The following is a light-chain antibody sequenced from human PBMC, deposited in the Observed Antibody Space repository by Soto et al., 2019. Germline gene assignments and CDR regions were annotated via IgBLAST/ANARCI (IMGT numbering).Light chain of an antibody. V-gene: IGKV1-5*03. J-gene: IGKJ1*01. CDR1: QSISSW. Sequence: DIQMTQSPSTLSASVGNRVTLTCRASQSISSWLAWYQQKPGKAPKLLIYSASSLESGVPSRFSGSGSGTEFTLTISSLQPDDFATYYCRQYNSYPWTFGQGTKVDIK. CDR3: RQYNSYPWT. CDR2: SAS.